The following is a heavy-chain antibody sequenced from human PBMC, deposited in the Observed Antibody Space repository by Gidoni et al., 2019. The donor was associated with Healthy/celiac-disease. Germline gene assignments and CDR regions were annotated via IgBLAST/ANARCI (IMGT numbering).Heavy chain of an antibody. V-gene: IGHV3-21*01. CDR3: ARDVGYCSGGSCPPHAWFDP. D-gene: IGHD2-15*01. J-gene: IGHJ5*02. Sequence: EVQLVESGGGLVKPGGSLRLSCAASGFTFSSYSMNWVRQAPGKGLEWVSSISSSSSYIYYADSVKGRFTISRDNAKNSLYLQMNSLRAEDTAVYYCARDVGYCSGGSCPPHAWFDPWDQGTLVTVSS. CDR1: GFTFSSYS. CDR2: ISSSSSYI.